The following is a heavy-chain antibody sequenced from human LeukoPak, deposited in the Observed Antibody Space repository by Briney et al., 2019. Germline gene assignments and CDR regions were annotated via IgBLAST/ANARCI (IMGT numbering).Heavy chain of an antibody. V-gene: IGHV3-48*03. Sequence: GGSLRLSCAASGFTFSSYEMNWVRQAPGKGLEWVSYISSSGSTIYYADSVKGRFTISRDNAKNSLYLQMNSLRAEDTAVYYCARARCSSTSCYRGYYGMDVWGPGTTVTVSS. CDR3: ARARCSSTSCYRGYYGMDV. D-gene: IGHD2-2*01. J-gene: IGHJ6*02. CDR2: ISSSGSTI. CDR1: GFTFSSYE.